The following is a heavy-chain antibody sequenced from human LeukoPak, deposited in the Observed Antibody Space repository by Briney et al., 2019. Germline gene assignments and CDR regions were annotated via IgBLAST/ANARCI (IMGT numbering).Heavy chain of an antibody. D-gene: IGHD1-14*01. J-gene: IGHJ6*02. CDR3: AKVRTYFYHGLDV. Sequence: GGSLRLSCAASGFTFSNYAMSWVRQAPGKGLEWVSGISGTTSGTYYADSVKGRFTISRDNSKNTLFLQVNSLRAEDTAVYYCAKVRTYFYHGLDVWGQGTTVTVSS. CDR1: GFTFSNYA. CDR2: ISGTTSGT. V-gene: IGHV3-23*01.